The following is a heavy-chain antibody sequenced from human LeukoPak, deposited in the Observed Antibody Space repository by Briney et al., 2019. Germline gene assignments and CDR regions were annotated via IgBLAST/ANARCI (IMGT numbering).Heavy chain of an antibody. J-gene: IGHJ5*02. V-gene: IGHV1-69*04. CDR1: GYTFTSYG. D-gene: IGHD3-10*01. Sequence: ASVKVSCKASGYTFTSYGISWVRQAPGQGLELMGRIIPILGIANYAQKFQGRVTITADKSTSTAYMELSSLRSEDTAVYYCAREPPYYYGSGRANWFDPWGQGTLVTVSS. CDR2: IIPILGIA. CDR3: AREPPYYYGSGRANWFDP.